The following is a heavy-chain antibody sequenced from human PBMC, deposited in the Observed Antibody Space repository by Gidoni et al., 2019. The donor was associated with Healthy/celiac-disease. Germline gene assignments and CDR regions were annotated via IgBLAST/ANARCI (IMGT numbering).Heavy chain of an antibody. Sequence: EVQLVESGGGLVMPGGSLRLSCAASGFTFSSYSMNWVRQAPGKGLEWVSSISSSSSYIYYADSVKGRFTISRDNAKNSLYLQMNSLRAEDTAVYYCARGGTAMVYYYYGMDVWGQGTTVTVSS. CDR2: ISSSSSYI. CDR1: GFTFSSYS. V-gene: IGHV3-21*01. J-gene: IGHJ6*02. CDR3: ARGGTAMVYYYYGMDV. D-gene: IGHD5-18*01.